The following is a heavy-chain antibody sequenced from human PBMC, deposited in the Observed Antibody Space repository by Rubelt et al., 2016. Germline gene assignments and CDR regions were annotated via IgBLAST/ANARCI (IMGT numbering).Heavy chain of an antibody. J-gene: IGHJ3*02. Sequence: QVQLPESGPGLVKPSETLSLTCTVSGYSISSGYFWGWIRQPQGKGPEWIGGIHRSGSNYYTPSLKSRVTISADTAKNQYSRELRSVTAADTAVYYCAGMLDCRGGSCYVSGAFDIWGQGTMVTVSS. CDR1: GYSISSGYF. CDR2: IHRSGSN. D-gene: IGHD2-15*01. V-gene: IGHV4-38-2*02. CDR3: AGMLDCRGGSCYVSGAFDI.